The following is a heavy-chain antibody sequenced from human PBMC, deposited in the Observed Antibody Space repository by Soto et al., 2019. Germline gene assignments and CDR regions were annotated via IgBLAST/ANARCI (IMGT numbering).Heavy chain of an antibody. Sequence: GGSLRLSCAASGFTFSSYGMHWVRQAPGKGLEWVAVISYDGSNKYYADSVKGRFTISRDNSKNTLYLQMNSLRAEDTAVYYCARAGKVVVITTFWFDPWGQGTLVTVSS. CDR2: ISYDGSNK. CDR3: ARAGKVVVITTFWFDP. CDR1: GFTFSSYG. V-gene: IGHV3-30*03. J-gene: IGHJ5*02. D-gene: IGHD3-22*01.